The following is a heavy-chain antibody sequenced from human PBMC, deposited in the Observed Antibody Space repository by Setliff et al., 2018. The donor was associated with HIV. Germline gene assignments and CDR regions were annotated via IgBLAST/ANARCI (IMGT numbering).Heavy chain of an antibody. V-gene: IGHV3-7*03. CDR1: GFTFSSCW. CDR2: IKQDGSEE. CDR3: ASSGYNYGGYYMDV. Sequence: LRLSCAASGFTFSSCWVTWVRQGPGKGLEWVDNIKQDGSEEYYVDSVKGRFTISRDNGKNSLYLQMNSLRAEDTAVYYCASSGYNYGGYYMDVWGKGTTVTVSS. J-gene: IGHJ6*03. D-gene: IGHD5-18*01.